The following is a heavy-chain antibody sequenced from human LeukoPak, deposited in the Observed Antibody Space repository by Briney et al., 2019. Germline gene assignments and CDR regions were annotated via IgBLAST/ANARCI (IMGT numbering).Heavy chain of an antibody. Sequence: ASVKVSCKASGYTFTGYYMHWVRQAPGQGLEWMGWINPNSGGTNYAQKFQGRVTMTRDTSISTAYMGLSRLRSDDTAVYYCARENSWYYYYYYYMDVWGKGTTVTISS. CDR3: ARENSWYYYYYYYMDV. J-gene: IGHJ6*03. CDR1: GYTFTGYY. V-gene: IGHV1-2*02. CDR2: INPNSGGT. D-gene: IGHD6-13*01.